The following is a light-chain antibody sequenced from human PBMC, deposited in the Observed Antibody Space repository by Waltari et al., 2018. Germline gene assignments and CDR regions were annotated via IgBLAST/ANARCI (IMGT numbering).Light chain of an antibody. V-gene: IGKV4-1*01. J-gene: IGKJ2*01. Sequence: DIVMTQSPDSLAVSLGERATINCKSSQTVLYNYNNKNHLAWFQQKPGQPPKPLISWGSTRESGVPDRFSGSGSGTAFTLTISNLQAEDEAVYYCQQYFSYPRTFGLGTKVEI. CDR3: QQYFSYPRT. CDR1: QTVLYNYNNKNH. CDR2: WGS.